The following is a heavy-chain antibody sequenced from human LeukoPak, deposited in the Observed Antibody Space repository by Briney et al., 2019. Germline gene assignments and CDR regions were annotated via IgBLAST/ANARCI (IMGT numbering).Heavy chain of an antibody. CDR2: VDNDGWAT. CDR3: ARDLIGWSLDP. V-gene: IGHV3-48*03. CDR1: GFSLSSFE. J-gene: IGHJ5*02. D-gene: IGHD2-2*03. Sequence: GGSLRLSCAASGFSLSSFEMNWVRQAPGKGLEWIAYVDNDGWATSYYADSVKGRFTVTRDDAKSSLYLQMDSLTVEDTAVYYCARDLIGWSLDPWGQGTLVSVSS.